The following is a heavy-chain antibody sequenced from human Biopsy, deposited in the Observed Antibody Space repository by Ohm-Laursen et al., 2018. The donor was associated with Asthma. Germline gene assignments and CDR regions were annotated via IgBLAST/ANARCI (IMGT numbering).Heavy chain of an antibody. CDR1: GFVFSQCG. CDR3: ARQTGQDYGDSSGFDI. Sequence: SLRLSCSASGFVFSQCGMHWVRQGPGKGLEWVALVSSDGHNKYYEDSVKGRFTISRDNSRNRLYLQINRLTVEDSAVYFCARQTGQDYGDSSGFDIWGQGTKVAVSS. J-gene: IGHJ3*02. V-gene: IGHV3-30*03. D-gene: IGHD3-22*01. CDR2: VSSDGHNK.